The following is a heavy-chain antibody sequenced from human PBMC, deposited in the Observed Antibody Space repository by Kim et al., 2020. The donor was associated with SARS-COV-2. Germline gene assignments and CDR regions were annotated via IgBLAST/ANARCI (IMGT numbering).Heavy chain of an antibody. CDR1: GGSISSGGYY. Sequence: SETLSLTCTVSGGSISSGGYYWSWIRQVPGKGLEWIGYIYYSGTTYYNPSLESRVAISIDTSKSHFSLNLSSVTAADTAFYYCARCGNSGYTYYFDSWGQGTLVTVSS. J-gene: IGHJ4*02. D-gene: IGHD3-22*01. V-gene: IGHV4-31*03. CDR2: IYYSGTT. CDR3: ARCGNSGYTYYFDS.